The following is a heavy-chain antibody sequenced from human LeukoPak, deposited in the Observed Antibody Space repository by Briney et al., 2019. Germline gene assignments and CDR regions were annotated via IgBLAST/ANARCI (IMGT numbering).Heavy chain of an antibody. CDR3: ARYCSSTSCYRGVWYFDL. J-gene: IGHJ2*01. V-gene: IGHV4-39*01. CDR2: IYYSGST. D-gene: IGHD2-2*01. CDR1: GGSISSSSYY. Sequence: SETLSLTCTVSGGSISSSSYYWGWIRQPPGKGLEWIGSIYYSGSTYYNPSLKSRVTISVDTSKNQFSLKLSSVTAADTAVYYCARYCSSTSCYRGVWYFDLWGRGTLVTVSS.